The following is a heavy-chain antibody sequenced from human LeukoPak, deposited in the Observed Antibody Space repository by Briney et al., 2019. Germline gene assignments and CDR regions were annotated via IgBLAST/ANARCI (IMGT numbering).Heavy chain of an antibody. CDR2: INPNSGGT. Sequence: GASVKVSCKASGYTFTGYYMHWVRQAPGQGLEWMGWINPNSGGTNYAQKFQGRVTMTRDTSISTAHMELSRLRSDDTAVYYCARGPPPVAGTPYYFDYWGQGTLVTVSS. V-gene: IGHV1-2*02. J-gene: IGHJ4*02. CDR3: ARGPPPVAGTPYYFDY. D-gene: IGHD6-19*01. CDR1: GYTFTGYY.